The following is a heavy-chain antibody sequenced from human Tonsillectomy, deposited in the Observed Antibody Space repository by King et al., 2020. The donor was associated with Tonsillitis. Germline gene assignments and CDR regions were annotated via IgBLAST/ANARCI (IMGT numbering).Heavy chain of an antibody. CDR3: ARARVYYGMDV. CDR2: ISTSGSTI. V-gene: IGHV3-11*01. CDR1: GFTFSDYY. Sequence: VQLVESGGGLVKPGGSLRLSCAASGFTFSDYYMSWIRQAPGRGLGWLSYISTSGSTIYYADSVKGLFTISRDNAKNSLYLQMNSLRAEDTAMYYCARARVYYGMDVWGQGTTVTVSS. J-gene: IGHJ6*02.